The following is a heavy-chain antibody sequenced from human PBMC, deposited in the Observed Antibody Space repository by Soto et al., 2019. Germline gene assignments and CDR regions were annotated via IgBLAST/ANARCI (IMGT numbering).Heavy chain of an antibody. CDR2: IYYSGST. D-gene: IGHD2-15*01. Sequence: SETLSLTCAVSGGSIRSDGSYWTWIRQLPGGGLEWIGYIYYSGSTSYNPSLESRASISVDSSENQFSLRLTSVTAADTAVYYCARRAGNRRGYSIDSWGQGTLVTVSS. CDR3: ARRAGNRRGYSIDS. CDR1: GGSIRSDGSY. V-gene: IGHV4-31*11. J-gene: IGHJ4*02.